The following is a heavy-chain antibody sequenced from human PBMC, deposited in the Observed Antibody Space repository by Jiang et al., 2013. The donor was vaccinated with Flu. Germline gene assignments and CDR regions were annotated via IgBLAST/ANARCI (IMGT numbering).Heavy chain of an antibody. CDR3: ARGGSGWYKGYFDY. D-gene: IGHD6-19*01. J-gene: IGHJ4*02. CDR2: IYSGGST. Sequence: VQLLESGGGLIQPGGSLRLSCAASGFTVSSNYMSWVRQAPGKGLEWVSVIYSGGSTYYADSVKGRFTISRHNSKNTLYLQMNSLRAEDTAVYYCARGGSGWYKGYFDYWGQGTLVTVSS. CDR1: GFTVSSNY. V-gene: IGHV3-53*04.